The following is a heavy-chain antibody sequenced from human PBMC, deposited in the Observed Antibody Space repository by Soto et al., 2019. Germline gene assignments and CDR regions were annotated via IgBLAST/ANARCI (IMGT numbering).Heavy chain of an antibody. D-gene: IGHD6-13*01. J-gene: IGHJ4*02. V-gene: IGHV3-23*01. CDR1: GFIFSSLA. Sequence: PGGSLRLSCAGSGFIFSSLAMSWVRQAPGKGLEWVSGISGSGGSTYYADSVKGRFTISRDNSKNTLFLQINSLRAEDTAVYYCAKNEGSWGEFDSWGQGTLVTVSS. CDR3: AKNEGSWGEFDS. CDR2: ISGSGGST.